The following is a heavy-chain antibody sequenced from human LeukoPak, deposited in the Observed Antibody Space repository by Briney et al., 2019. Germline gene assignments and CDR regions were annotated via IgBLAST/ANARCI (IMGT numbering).Heavy chain of an antibody. CDR1: GFTFSSYS. J-gene: IGHJ2*01. D-gene: IGHD2-2*01. CDR3: ARGYCSSTSCYWYFDL. Sequence: GGSLRLSCAASGFTFSSYSMNWVRQAPGKGLEWVSYIGSSSSTIYYADSVKGRFTISRDNAKNSLYLQMNSLRAEDTAVYYCARGYCSSTSCYWYFDLWGRGTLVTVSS. V-gene: IGHV3-48*04. CDR2: IGSSSSTI.